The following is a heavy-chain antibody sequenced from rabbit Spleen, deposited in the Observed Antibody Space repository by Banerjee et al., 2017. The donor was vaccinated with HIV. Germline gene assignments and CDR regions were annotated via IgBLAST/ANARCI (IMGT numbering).Heavy chain of an antibody. CDR1: GFSFSSRYY. J-gene: IGHJ4*01. CDR2: INTGSSGST. V-gene: IGHV1S45*01. CDR3: ARETSGGWGVVLYYFRL. D-gene: IGHD4-1*01. Sequence: QEHLKESGGGLVQPGGSLKLSCTASGFSFSSRYYMCWVRQAPGKGLEWIACINTGSSGSTNYASWAKGRFTISKTSSTTVTLQMTSLTAADTATYFCARETSGGWGVVLYYFRLWGPGTLVTVS.